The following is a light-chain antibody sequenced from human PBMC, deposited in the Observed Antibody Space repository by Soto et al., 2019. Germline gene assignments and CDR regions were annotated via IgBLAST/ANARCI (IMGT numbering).Light chain of an antibody. CDR3: QQFDTSPQET. CDR2: GAS. J-gene: IGKJ1*01. V-gene: IGKV3-20*01. CDR1: QSVSSNY. Sequence: EIVLTQSPVTMSLSPGERATLSCRASQSVSSNYLAWYQQKPGQAPRLLIYGASSRATGIPDRFSGSGSGTDFTLTISRLEPEDFAVYYCQQFDTSPQETFGQGTKVDIK.